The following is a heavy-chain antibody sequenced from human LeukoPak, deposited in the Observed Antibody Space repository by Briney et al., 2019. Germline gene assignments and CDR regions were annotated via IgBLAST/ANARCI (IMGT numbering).Heavy chain of an antibody. V-gene: IGHV3-66*02. D-gene: IGHD5-18*01. J-gene: IGHJ6*02. CDR1: GVTVSSNY. CDR3: AASAMVNGMDV. CDR2: IYSGGST. Sequence: PGGSLRLSCAASGVTVSSNYMSWVRQAPGKGLDGVSVIYSGGSTYYADSVKGRFTISRDNSKNTLYLQMNSLRAEDTAVYYCAASAMVNGMDVWGQGTTVTVSS.